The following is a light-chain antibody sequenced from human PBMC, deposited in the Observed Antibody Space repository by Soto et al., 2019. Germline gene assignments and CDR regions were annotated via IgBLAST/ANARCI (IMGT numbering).Light chain of an antibody. CDR3: SSYTSSSTSYV. CDR1: SSDVGRYNY. CDR2: EVS. V-gene: IGLV2-14*01. J-gene: IGLJ1*01. Sequence: LTQPASVSGPPGQSITISCTGSSSDVGRYNYVSWYQHHPGKAPKLMIYEVSNRPSGVSNRFSGSKSGNTASLTISGLQAEDEADYYCSSYTSSSTSYVFGTGTKVTVL.